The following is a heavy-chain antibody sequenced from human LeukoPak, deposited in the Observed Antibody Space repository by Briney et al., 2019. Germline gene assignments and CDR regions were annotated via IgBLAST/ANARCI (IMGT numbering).Heavy chain of an antibody. CDR1: GYSISSGYY. D-gene: IGHD6-6*01. J-gene: IGHJ4*02. V-gene: IGHV4-61*02. CDR2: FYTSGST. Sequence: PSETLSLTCTVSGYSISSGYYWSWIRQPAGKGLEWIGRFYTSGSTTYNPSLKSRVTISADTSKNRFSLKLSSVTAADTAVYYCARGRPFDSWGQGTLVTVSS. CDR3: ARGRPFDS.